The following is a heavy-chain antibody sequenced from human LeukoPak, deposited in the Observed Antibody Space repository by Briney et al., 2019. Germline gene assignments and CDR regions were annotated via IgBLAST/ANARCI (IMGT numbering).Heavy chain of an antibody. CDR1: GYTFTSYG. CDR3: ARDPPDYDSSGRHFDY. J-gene: IGHJ4*02. Sequence: ASVKVSCKASGYTFTSYGISWVRQAPGQGLEWMGWISAYNGNTNYAQKLQGRVTMTTDTSTSTAYMELRSLRSEDTAVYYCARDPPDYDSSGRHFDYWGQGTLVTVSS. V-gene: IGHV1-18*01. CDR2: ISAYNGNT. D-gene: IGHD3-22*01.